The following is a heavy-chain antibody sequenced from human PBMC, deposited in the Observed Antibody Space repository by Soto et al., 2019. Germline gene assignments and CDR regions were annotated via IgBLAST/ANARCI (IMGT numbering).Heavy chain of an antibody. CDR3: AKSFYGSGSHVDY. V-gene: IGHV3-74*01. J-gene: IGHJ4*02. CDR1: GFTFSSFW. D-gene: IGHD3-10*01. Sequence: GESLKISCAASGFTFSSFWMQWVRQAPGKGLVWVSRINSDGSSTSYADSVKGRFTISRDNAKNTLYLQMNSLRAEDTAVYYCAKSFYGSGSHVDYWGQGTLVTVSS. CDR2: INSDGSST.